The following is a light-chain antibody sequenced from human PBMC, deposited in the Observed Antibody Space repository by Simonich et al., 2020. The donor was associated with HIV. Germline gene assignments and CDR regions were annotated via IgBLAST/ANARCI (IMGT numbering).Light chain of an antibody. CDR2: EDS. CDR1: AFPKKY. Sequence: SYELTQPPSVSVSPGQTARITCSGDAFPKKYANWYQQKSGQAPVLVIYEDSKRPSGIHEIFSGSSSGTMATLTISGAQVEDEADYYCYSTDSSGNHRVFGGGTKLTVL. J-gene: IGLJ3*02. CDR3: YSTDSSGNHRV. V-gene: IGLV3-10*01.